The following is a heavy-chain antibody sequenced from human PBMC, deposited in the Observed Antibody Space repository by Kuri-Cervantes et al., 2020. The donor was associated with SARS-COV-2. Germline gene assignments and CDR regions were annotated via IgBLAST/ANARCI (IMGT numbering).Heavy chain of an antibody. CDR1: GFTFGSYV. CDR2: ISVSGGST. Sequence: GGSLRLSCAASGFTFGSYVMNWVRQAPGKGLEWVSTISVSGGSTYYADSVKGRFTISRDSSENTLYLQMNSLGAEDTAVYYCARAYCGGDCEFDYWGQGTLVTVSS. J-gene: IGHJ4*02. D-gene: IGHD2-21*02. CDR3: ARAYCGGDCEFDY. V-gene: IGHV3-23*01.